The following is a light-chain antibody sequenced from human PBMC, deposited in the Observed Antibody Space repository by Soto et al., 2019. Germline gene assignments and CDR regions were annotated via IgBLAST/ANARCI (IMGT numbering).Light chain of an antibody. CDR2: ANS. CDR1: SSNIGAGFD. V-gene: IGLV1-40*01. J-gene: IGLJ1*01. CDR3: QSYDSSLSGYV. Sequence: QSVLTQPPSGSGAPGQSVTISFTGSSSNIGAGFDVHWYQQLPGTAPKLLIYANSIRPSGVPGRFSGSKSGTSASLAITGLQAEDEPDYYCQSYDSSLSGYVFGTGTKVTVL.